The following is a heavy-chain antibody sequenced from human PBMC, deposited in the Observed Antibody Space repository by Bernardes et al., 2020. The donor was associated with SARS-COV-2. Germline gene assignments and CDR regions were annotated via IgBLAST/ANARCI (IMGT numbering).Heavy chain of an antibody. J-gene: IGHJ4*02. CDR1: GASIRSRY. Sequence: SETLSLTCTVSGASIRSRYWSWIRQRPGKGLEWIGYIYHTGSTNYNPSLKSRVTISVDTSKNHFSLKLSSVTAADTAVYYCARSRVHYYDSSGLYDYWGQGTLVTVSP. CDR2: IYHTGST. CDR3: ARSRVHYYDSSGLYDY. V-gene: IGHV4-59*11. D-gene: IGHD3-22*01.